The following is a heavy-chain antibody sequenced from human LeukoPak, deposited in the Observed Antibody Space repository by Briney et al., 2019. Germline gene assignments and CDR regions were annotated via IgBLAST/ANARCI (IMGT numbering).Heavy chain of an antibody. CDR2: INTDGTVT. Sequence: GGSLRLSCAASGFTFSKYWMPWVRQAPGKGLESVSRINTDGTVTTYADSVKGRFTVSRDNADNTMFLQMNSVRDEDTAVYYCATKQWLAPPPDSWGQGTPVTVSS. CDR3: ATKQWLAPPPDS. J-gene: IGHJ4*02. D-gene: IGHD6-19*01. V-gene: IGHV3-74*01. CDR1: GFTFSKYW.